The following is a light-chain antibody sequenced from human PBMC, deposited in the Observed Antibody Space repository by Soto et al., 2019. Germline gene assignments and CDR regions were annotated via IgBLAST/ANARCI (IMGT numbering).Light chain of an antibody. CDR3: QQRSNWRT. CDR2: DAS. Sequence: IVLTQSLATLSLSPGERATLSCRASQSVSSYLAWYQQKPGQAPRLLIYDASNRATGIPARFSGSGSGTDFTLTISSLEPEDFAVYYCQQRSNWRTFGQGTRLEIK. CDR1: QSVSSY. J-gene: IGKJ5*01. V-gene: IGKV3-11*01.